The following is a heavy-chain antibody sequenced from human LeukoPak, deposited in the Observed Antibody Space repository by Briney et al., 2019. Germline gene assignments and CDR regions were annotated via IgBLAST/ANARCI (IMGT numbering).Heavy chain of an antibody. J-gene: IGHJ4*02. V-gene: IGHV3-7*01. Sequence: GGSLRLSCGTSGFTFSDSWMSWFRQAPGQGLEGVASIKDDGSDKYYLDSVRGRFTISRDNAEDSLYLQLDDLRAEDTAVFYCARHLLRGQNFDYWGQGTLVTVSS. CDR2: IKDDGSDK. CDR3: ARHLLRGQNFDY. CDR1: GFTFSDSW.